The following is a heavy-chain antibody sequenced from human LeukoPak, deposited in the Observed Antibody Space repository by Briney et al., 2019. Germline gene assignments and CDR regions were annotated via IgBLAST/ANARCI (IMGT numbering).Heavy chain of an antibody. CDR1: GYTFTSYG. D-gene: IGHD2-21*02. J-gene: IGHJ4*02. CDR2: ISAYNGNT. V-gene: IGHV1-18*01. Sequence: ASVKVSCKASGYTFTSYGISWVRQAPGQGLEWMGWISAYNGNTNYAQKLQGRVTMTTDTSTSTAYMELRSLRSDDTAVYYCARGEGTAYCGGDCYPYYFHYWGEGTLVTVSS. CDR3: ARGEGTAYCGGDCYPYYFHY.